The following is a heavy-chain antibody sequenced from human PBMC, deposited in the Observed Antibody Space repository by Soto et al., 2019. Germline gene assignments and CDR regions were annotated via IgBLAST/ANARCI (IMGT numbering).Heavy chain of an antibody. CDR3: TTEEPGYYCDSSGYCDY. Sequence: AGGSLRLSCAASGFTFSNAWMSWVRQAPGKGLEWVGRIKSKTDGGTTDYAAPVKGRFTISRDDSKNTLYLQMNSLKTEDTAVYYCTTEEPGYYCDSSGYCDYWGRGPLVTVSS. CDR2: IKSKTDGGTT. J-gene: IGHJ4*02. CDR1: GFTFSNAW. D-gene: IGHD3-22*01. V-gene: IGHV3-15*01.